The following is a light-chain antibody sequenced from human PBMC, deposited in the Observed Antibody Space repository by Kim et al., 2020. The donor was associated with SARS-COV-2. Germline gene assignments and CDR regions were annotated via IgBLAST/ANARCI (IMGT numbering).Light chain of an antibody. Sequence: VEYQVTVTCRSSQGISNSLGWYQQKPGKVPWLLIYAASALQSGVPSRFSGSGSGTDFTLTISSLQPEDVATYYCQKYNSALRTFGQGTKVYIK. CDR1: QGISNS. J-gene: IGKJ1*01. V-gene: IGKV1-27*01. CDR2: AAS. CDR3: QKYNSALRT.